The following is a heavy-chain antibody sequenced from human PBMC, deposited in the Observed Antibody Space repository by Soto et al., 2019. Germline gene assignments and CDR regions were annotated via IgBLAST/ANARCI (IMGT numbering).Heavy chain of an antibody. D-gene: IGHD2-15*01. CDR3: ARAHPQAATTFWFDP. CDR2: INAANGDT. Sequence: SVKVACKASGYTFTIYGIHWVRQAPGQRLEWMGWINAANGDTKYSQKFQGRVTITRDKSTSTAYMELSSLRSEETAVYYCARAHPQAATTFWFDPWGQGTLVTVSS. CDR1: GYTFTIYG. V-gene: IGHV1-3*01. J-gene: IGHJ5*02.